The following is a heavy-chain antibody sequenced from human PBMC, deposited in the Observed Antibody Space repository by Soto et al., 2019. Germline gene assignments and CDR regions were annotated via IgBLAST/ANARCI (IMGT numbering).Heavy chain of an antibody. V-gene: IGHV3-74*01. J-gene: IGHJ6*02. CDR2: INSDGSST. CDR1: GSTFSNDW. Sequence: EVQLVESGGGLLQPGGSLRLSCAVSGSTFSNDWMHWVRQAPGKGLVWVSHINSDGSSTNYADFVKGRFTIARDNAKNTVYLQMNSLRAEDTAVYYCARDRSYSLDVWGQGTRVNVSS. CDR3: ARDRSYSLDV.